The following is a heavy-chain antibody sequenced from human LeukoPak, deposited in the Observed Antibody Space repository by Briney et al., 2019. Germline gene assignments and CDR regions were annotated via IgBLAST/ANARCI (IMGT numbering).Heavy chain of an antibody. D-gene: IGHD2-21*02. J-gene: IGHJ4*02. CDR2: ISGSGGST. CDR3: AKETRVVVTAIYYFDY. CDR1: GFTFSSYA. V-gene: IGHV3-23*01. Sequence: GGSLRLSCAASGFTFSSYAMSWVRQAPGKGLEWVSAISGSGGSTYYADPVKGRFTISRDNSKNTLYLQMNSLRAEDTAVYYCAKETRVVVTAIYYFDYWGQGTLVTVSS.